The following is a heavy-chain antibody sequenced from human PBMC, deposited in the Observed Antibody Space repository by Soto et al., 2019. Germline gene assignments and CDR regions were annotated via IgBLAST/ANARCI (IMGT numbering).Heavy chain of an antibody. CDR2: ISGSGGST. D-gene: IGHD4-17*01. V-gene: IGHV3-23*01. CDR3: AKDGLQYGDRYYYYYYMDV. J-gene: IGHJ6*03. Sequence: PGGSLRLSCAASGFTFSSYAMSWVRQAPGKGLEWVSAISGSGGSTYYADSVKGRFTISRDNSKNTLYLQMNSLRAEDTAVYYCAKDGLQYGDRYYYYYYMDVWGKGTTVTVSS. CDR1: GFTFSSYA.